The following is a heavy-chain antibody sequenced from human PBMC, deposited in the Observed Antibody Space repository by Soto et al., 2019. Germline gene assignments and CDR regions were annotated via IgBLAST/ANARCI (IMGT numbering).Heavy chain of an antibody. CDR1: GGSFSSGNYH. Sequence: QVQLQESGPGLVKHSQTLSLTCTVSGGSFSSGNYHWSWIRQPPGKGLEWIGFIYYSRSTYYNPSLKSRVSISQDTPKNQFSLRLSPLTAADTAIYYCARVVDGYNFPFDYWGQGILVTVSS. CDR3: ARVVDGYNFPFDY. J-gene: IGHJ4*02. D-gene: IGHD5-12*01. V-gene: IGHV4-30-4*01. CDR2: IYYSRST.